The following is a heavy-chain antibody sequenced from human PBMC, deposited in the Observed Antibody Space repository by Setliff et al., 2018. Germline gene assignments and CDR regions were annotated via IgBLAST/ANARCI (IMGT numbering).Heavy chain of an antibody. CDR3: ARALYGYSYGYDF. CDR1: GFTFSSYW. J-gene: IGHJ4*02. Sequence: GGSLRLSCAASGFTFSSYWMHWVRQAPGKGLVWVSRINSDGSSTSYADSVKGRFTISRDNAKNTLYLQMNGLRAEDTGVYYCARALYGYSYGYDFWGQGTPVTVSS. D-gene: IGHD5-18*01. V-gene: IGHV3-74*01. CDR2: INSDGSST.